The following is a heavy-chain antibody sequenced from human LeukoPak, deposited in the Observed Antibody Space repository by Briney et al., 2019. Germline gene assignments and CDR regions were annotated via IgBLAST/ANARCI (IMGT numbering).Heavy chain of an antibody. CDR3: ARDYYGSGSYYEYPDY. V-gene: IGHV3-74*01. J-gene: IGHJ4*02. CDR1: GFTFSSYW. CDR2: INSDGSST. D-gene: IGHD3-10*01. Sequence: PGRSLRLSCAASGFTFSSYWMHWVRQAPGKGLVWVSRINSDGSSTSYADSVKGRFTISRDNAKNTLYLQMNSLRAEDTAVYYCARDYYGSGSYYEYPDYWGQGTLVTVSS.